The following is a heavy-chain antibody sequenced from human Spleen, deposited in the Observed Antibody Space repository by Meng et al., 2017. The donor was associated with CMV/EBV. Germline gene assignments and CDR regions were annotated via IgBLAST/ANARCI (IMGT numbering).Heavy chain of an antibody. V-gene: IGHV3-7*01. CDR3: ARDVGFLTHDS. CDR2: IKQDGSEK. CDR1: GFTFSNYW. J-gene: IGHJ4*02. D-gene: IGHD3-9*01. Sequence: GGSLRLSCAASGFTFSNYWMSWVRQAPGKGLEWVANIKQDGSEKSYVDSGKGRFTISRANAQNSLYLQMNSRRAEDTAVYYCARDVGFLTHDSWGQGTLVTVSS.